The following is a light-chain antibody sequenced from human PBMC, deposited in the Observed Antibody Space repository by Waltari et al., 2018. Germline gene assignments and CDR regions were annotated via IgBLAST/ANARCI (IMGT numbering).Light chain of an antibody. CDR2: HAS. J-gene: IGKJ4*01. CDR1: QSVSNF. Sequence: EIVLTQSPATPSLSPGERVTLPCRASQSVSNFLAWYHPKPGPAPRLLIYHASKRATHIPDRFSGRGSGTDFTLTISSLEPGDSAVYYCQQRANWPPLTFGGGTRVEI. CDR3: QQRANWPPLT. V-gene: IGKV3-11*01.